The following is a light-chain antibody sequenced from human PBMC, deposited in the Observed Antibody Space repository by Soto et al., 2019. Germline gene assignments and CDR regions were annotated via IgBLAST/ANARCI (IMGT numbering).Light chain of an antibody. CDR1: QSVSIY. V-gene: IGKV3D-15*01. CDR3: QQYKNWPAIT. J-gene: IGKJ5*01. Sequence: EIVMTQSPATLSVSPGERATLSCRASQSVSIYLAWYQQKPGQAPRLLIYGASTRATGIPARFSGSGSGTEFTLTISSLQSEHFAVYYCQQYKNWPAITFGQGTRLEIK. CDR2: GAS.